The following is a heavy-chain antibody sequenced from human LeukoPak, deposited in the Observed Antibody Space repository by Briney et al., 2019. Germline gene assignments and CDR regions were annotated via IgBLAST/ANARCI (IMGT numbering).Heavy chain of an antibody. CDR3: ARDCSGGSCYGAFDI. CDR1: GASIRSGDYY. J-gene: IGHJ3*02. V-gene: IGHV4-30-4*01. D-gene: IGHD2-15*01. CDR2: IYDSGST. Sequence: PSQTLSLTCTVSGASIRSGDYYWGWIRQPPGKGLEWIGYIYDSGSTYYNPSLKSRITISVDTSENRCSLKLSSVTATDTAVYYCARDCSGGSCYGAFDIWGQGTMVTVSS.